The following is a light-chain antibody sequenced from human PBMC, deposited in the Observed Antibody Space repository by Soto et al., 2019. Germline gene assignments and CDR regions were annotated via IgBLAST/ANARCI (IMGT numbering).Light chain of an antibody. CDR2: EVS. J-gene: IGLJ3*02. CDR1: SSDVGTYNR. CDR3: SSYASGSTLL. V-gene: IGLV2-18*02. Sequence: QSALTQPPSVSGSPGQSVTISCTGASSDVGTYNRVSWYQQPPGTAPKLMIYEVSNRTSGVPDRFSGSKSGNTASLTISGLQAEDEADYYCSSYASGSTLLFGGGTKLTVL.